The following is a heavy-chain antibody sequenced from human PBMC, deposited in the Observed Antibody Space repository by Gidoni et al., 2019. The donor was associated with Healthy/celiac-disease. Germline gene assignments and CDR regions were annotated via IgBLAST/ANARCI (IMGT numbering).Heavy chain of an antibody. CDR3: ARGRGVTTDFDY. J-gene: IGHJ4*02. CDR1: GGSLSSSSYY. Sequence: LQLQESGPGLVTPSAALSPTCTVSGGSLSSSSYYWGWIRQPPGKGLEWIGSIYYSGSTYYNPSLKSRVTISVDTSKNQFSLKLSSVTAADTAVYYCARGRGVTTDFDYWGQGTLVTVSS. D-gene: IGHD4-17*01. CDR2: IYYSGST. V-gene: IGHV4-39*01.